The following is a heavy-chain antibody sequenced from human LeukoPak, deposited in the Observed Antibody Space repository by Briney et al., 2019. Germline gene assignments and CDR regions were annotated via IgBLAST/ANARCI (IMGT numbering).Heavy chain of an antibody. D-gene: IGHD3-10*01. V-gene: IGHV1-2*04. CDR2: INPNSGGT. J-gene: IGHJ6*02. CDR1: GYTFIDYY. Sequence: ASVKVSCKASGYTFIDYYVHWVRQAPGQGLEWMGWINPNSGGTNYAQKFQGWVTMTRDTPISTAYMDLSRLKFDDTAVYYCAITSYSDSGSYYYYYAMDVWGQGTTVTVSS. CDR3: AITSYSDSGSYYYYYAMDV.